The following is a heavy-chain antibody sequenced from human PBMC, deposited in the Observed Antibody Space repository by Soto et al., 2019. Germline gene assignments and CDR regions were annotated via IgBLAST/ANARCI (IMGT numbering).Heavy chain of an antibody. CDR1: GGSFSIFS. CDR3: GRPSSGRGAPDS. D-gene: IGHD1-1*01. J-gene: IGHJ4*02. Sequence: QVQLVQSGAEVKNPGSSVKVSCKASGGSFSIFSMNWVRQVPGQGLEWMGGSIPTFGTPHYAQMFLGRLTISADESTRTVFMALSSLRSEDTAVYFCGRPSSGRGAPDSWGQGTLVTVSS. V-gene: IGHV1-69*12. CDR2: SIPTFGTP.